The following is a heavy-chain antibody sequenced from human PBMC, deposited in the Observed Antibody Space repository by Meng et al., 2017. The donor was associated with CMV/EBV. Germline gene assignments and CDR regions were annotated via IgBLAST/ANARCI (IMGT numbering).Heavy chain of an antibody. CDR2: IYWDDDK. V-gene: IGHV2-5*02. CDR3: EHRGSYGYHGY. CDR1: GFYLCNSGVG. J-gene: IGHJ4*02. Sequence: QKNRKESWSTTCNTTQTHTLTCTFAGFYLCNSGVGVGWIRQPPGKALEWLALIYWDDDKRYSLSLKSRLTITKDTYKNQVVLTMTNMDTVDTATYYCEHRGSYGYHGYWGQGTLVTVSS. D-gene: IGHD5-18*01.